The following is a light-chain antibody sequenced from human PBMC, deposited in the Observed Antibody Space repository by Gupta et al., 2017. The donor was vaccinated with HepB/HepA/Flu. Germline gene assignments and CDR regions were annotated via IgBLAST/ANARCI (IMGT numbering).Light chain of an antibody. Sequence: IVLTQSPGTLSLSPGERGTLSCRASHTVSNNFLAWYQQRPGQSPRLLIYGASSRATGIPDRFSGSGSGTDFTLSISTLAPEDFAVYYCQQYSASPWTFGQGAKVDIK. V-gene: IGKV3-20*01. CDR1: HTVSNNF. J-gene: IGKJ1*01. CDR2: GAS. CDR3: QQYSASPWT.